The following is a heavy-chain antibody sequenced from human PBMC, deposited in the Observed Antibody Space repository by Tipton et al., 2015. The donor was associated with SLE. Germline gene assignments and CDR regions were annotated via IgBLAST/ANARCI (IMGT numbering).Heavy chain of an antibody. Sequence: SLRLSCAASGFTFSSYSMNWVRQAPGKGLEWVSYISSSSSTIYYADSVKGRFTISRDNAKNSLYLQMNSLRAEDTAVYYCARGRSVVRSLADYWGQGLLVVVSS. V-gene: IGHV3-48*01. CDR1: GFTFSSYS. J-gene: IGHJ4*02. CDR2: ISSSSSTI. D-gene: IGHD4-23*01. CDR3: ARGRSVVRSLADY.